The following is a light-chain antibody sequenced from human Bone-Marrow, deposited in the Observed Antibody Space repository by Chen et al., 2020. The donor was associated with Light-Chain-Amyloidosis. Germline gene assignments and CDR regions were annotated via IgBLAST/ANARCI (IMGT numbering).Light chain of an antibody. CDR3: QQRYDWPYS. CDR1: QTVGP. V-gene: IGKV3-11*01. Sequence: EILLSQSPGTLSLSPGETATLSCRTSQTVGPVEGYQQKSGQAPRILIYSASFRAPGIPARFTGGGSGTDFTLVISSLEPDDSAVYFCQQRYDWPYSFGQGTRLEI. CDR2: SAS. J-gene: IGKJ2*03.